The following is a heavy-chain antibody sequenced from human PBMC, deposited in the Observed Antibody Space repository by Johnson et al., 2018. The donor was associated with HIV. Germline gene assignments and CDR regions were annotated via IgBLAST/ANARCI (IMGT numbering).Heavy chain of an antibody. CDR1: AFTFSSYG. Sequence: VQLVESGGGLVQPGGSLRLSCAASAFTFSSYGMHWVRQAPGKGLEWVAVISYDGNNKYYADSVKGRVTISRDNSKNTLYLQMNSLRAEDTAVYYCAKVGATVITPRGEAFDIWGQGTMVTVSS. CDR2: ISYDGNNK. J-gene: IGHJ3*02. D-gene: IGHD4-23*01. CDR3: AKVGATVITPRGEAFDI. V-gene: IGHV3-30*18.